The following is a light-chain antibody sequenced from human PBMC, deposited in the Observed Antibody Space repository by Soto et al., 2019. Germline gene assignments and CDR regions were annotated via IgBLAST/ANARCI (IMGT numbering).Light chain of an antibody. Sequence: EIVLTQSPATLSLSPGERATLSCRASQSVSSYLAWYQQKPGQAPRLLIYDASNTATSIPARFSGRGSGTDFTLTVSSLEPEDFSVYYCHQRSNSPPWTFGQGTNVEVK. CDR2: DAS. CDR1: QSVSSY. CDR3: HQRSNSPPWT. V-gene: IGKV3-11*01. J-gene: IGKJ1*01.